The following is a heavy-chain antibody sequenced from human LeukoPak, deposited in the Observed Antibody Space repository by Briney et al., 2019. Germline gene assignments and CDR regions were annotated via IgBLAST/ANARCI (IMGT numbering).Heavy chain of an antibody. CDR2: IYYSGST. V-gene: IGHV4-59*01. D-gene: IGHD3-16*01. J-gene: IGHJ4*02. CDR1: GGSISSYY. Sequence: PAETLSLTCTVSGGSISSYYWSWIRQPPGEGLEWIGYIYYSGSTNYNPSLKRRVTISVDTSKNHFSLKLSSVTAADTAVYYCAREGKGAFDYWGQGTLVTVSS. CDR3: AREGKGAFDY.